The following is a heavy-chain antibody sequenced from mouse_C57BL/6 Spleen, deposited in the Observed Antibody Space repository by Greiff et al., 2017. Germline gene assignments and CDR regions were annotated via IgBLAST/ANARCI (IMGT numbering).Heavy chain of an antibody. D-gene: IGHD2-1*01. Sequence: QVQLQQSGAELVRPGTSVKMSCKASGYTFTNYWIGWAKQRPGHGLEWIGDIYPGGGYTNYNEKFKGKATLTADKSSSTAYMQFRSLTSEDSAISYYARERGDGNPYYFDYWGQGTTLTVSS. CDR3: ARERGDGNPYYFDY. CDR2: IYPGGGYT. CDR1: GYTFTNYW. V-gene: IGHV1-63*01. J-gene: IGHJ2*01.